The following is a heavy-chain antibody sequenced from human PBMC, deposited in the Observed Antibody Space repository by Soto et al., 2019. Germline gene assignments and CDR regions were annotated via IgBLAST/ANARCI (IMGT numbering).Heavy chain of an antibody. J-gene: IGHJ1*01. Sequence: EVQLVESGGGLVKPGGSLRLSCAASGFTFSSYSMNWVRQAPGKGLEWVSSISSSSSYIYYADSVKGRFTISRDNAKNSLYLQMNSLRAEDTAVYYCARDAFRVTTTNIEYFQHWGQGTLVTVSS. D-gene: IGHD4-17*01. V-gene: IGHV3-21*01. CDR3: ARDAFRVTTTNIEYFQH. CDR2: ISSSSSYI. CDR1: GFTFSSYS.